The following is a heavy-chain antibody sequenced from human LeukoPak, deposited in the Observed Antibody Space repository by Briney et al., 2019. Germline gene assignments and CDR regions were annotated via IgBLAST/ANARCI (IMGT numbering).Heavy chain of an antibody. CDR2: IYYSGST. CDR1: GGSISSHY. V-gene: IGHV4-59*11. J-gene: IGHJ6*03. Sequence: SEPLSLTCTVSGGSISSHYWRWIRQPPGKGLEWIGYIYYSGSTNYNPSLKSRVTISVDTSKIQVSLKLSSVTAAATAVYYCARDCSGGSCAHGGYMDVWGKGTTVTVSS. D-gene: IGHD2-15*01. CDR3: ARDCSGGSCAHGGYMDV.